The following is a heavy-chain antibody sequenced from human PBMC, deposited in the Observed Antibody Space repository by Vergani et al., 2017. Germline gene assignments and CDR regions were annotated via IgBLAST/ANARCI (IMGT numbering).Heavy chain of an antibody. J-gene: IGHJ6*03. CDR3: ARASPSPHGWYYYYYMDV. Sequence: QVQLQESGPGLVKPSQTLSLTCTVSGGSISSGDYYWSWIRQPPGKGLEWIGYIYNSGSTYYNPSLKSRVTISVDTSKNQFSLKLSSVTAADTAVYYCARASPSPHGWYYYYYMDVWGKGTTVTVSS. CDR1: GGSISSGDYY. V-gene: IGHV4-30-4*01. D-gene: IGHD6-19*01. CDR2: IYNSGST.